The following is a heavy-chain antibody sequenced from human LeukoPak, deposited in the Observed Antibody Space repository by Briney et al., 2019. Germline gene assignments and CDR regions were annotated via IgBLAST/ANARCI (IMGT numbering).Heavy chain of an antibody. CDR1: GYTFTDYY. D-gene: IGHD4-11*01. J-gene: IGHJ4*02. CDR2: INPNSGGT. CDR3: ARVGDMTTVLLSETYYFDY. V-gene: IGHV1-2*02. Sequence: ASVKVSCKASGYTFTDYYMHWVRQAPGQGLEWMGWINPNSGGTIYAQKFQGRVTMTRDTSISTAYMELSRLRSDDTAVYYCARVGDMTTVLLSETYYFDYWGQGTLVTVSS.